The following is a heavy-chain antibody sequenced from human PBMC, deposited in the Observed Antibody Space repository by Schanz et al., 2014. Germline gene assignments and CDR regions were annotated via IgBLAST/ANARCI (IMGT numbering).Heavy chain of an antibody. V-gene: IGHV3-NL1*01. CDR2: IYTGGGT. J-gene: IGHJ3*02. Sequence: QVHLVESGGGVVQPGGSLRLSCAASGFTFSNFGIHWVRQAPGMGLEWVSVIYTGGGTSYADSVKGRFTISRDNSKNTLYLQMNSLRAEDTAVYYCARGQGIWGQGTMVTVSS. CDR1: GFTFSNFG. CDR3: ARGQGI.